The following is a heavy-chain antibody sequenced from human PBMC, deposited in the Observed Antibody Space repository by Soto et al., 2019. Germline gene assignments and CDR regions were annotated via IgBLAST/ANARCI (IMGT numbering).Heavy chain of an antibody. J-gene: IGHJ6*02. D-gene: IGHD3-3*01. CDR2: IIPIFGTA. Sequence: SVKVSCKASGGTFSSYAISWVRQAPGQGLEWMGGIIPIFGTANYAQKFQGRVTITADKSTSTAYMELSSLRSEDTAVYYCATLLTTIFGDHYYCYGMDVWGQGTTVTVSS. CDR3: ATLLTTIFGDHYYCYGMDV. CDR1: GGTFSSYA. V-gene: IGHV1-69*06.